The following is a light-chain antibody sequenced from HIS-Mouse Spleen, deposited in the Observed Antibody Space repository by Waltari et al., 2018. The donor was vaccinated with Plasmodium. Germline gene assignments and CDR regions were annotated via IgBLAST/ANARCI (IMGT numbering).Light chain of an antibody. V-gene: IGKV3-15*01. CDR3: RQYNNWPFT. CDR1: PSVSSN. J-gene: IGKJ3*01. CDR2: GAY. Sequence: IVMTQSPATLSVSPGERATLSCRASPSVSSNLDWYQHKPGQAPRPLSYGAYTRATGIPARFRGRGSGTEFTFTICSVQSEDFAVYYCRQYNNWPFTFGPGPTVDMK.